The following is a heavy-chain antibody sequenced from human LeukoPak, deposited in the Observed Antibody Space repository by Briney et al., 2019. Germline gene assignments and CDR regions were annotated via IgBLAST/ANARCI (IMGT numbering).Heavy chain of an antibody. Sequence: GGSLRLSCAASGFSFSTYWMSWVRQAPGEGLEWVANIKQDGSEKYYVDSVRGRFTISRDNAKNSLYLQMNSLRAKDTAVYYCARAGNWNDGGDFDYWGQGTLVTVSS. J-gene: IGHJ4*02. CDR3: ARAGNWNDGGDFDY. CDR2: IKQDGSEK. CDR1: GFSFSTYW. V-gene: IGHV3-7*01. D-gene: IGHD1-20*01.